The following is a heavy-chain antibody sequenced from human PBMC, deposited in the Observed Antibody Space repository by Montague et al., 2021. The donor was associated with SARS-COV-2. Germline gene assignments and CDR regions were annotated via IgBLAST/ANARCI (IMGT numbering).Heavy chain of an antibody. CDR1: GGSISSGGYY. V-gene: IGHV4-31*03. J-gene: IGHJ6*02. CDR2: IYYSGST. Sequence: TLSLTCTVSGGSISSGGYYWSWIRQPPGKGLEWIGYIYYSGSTYYNPSLKSRVTISVDTSKNQFSLKLSSVTAADTAVYYCARVLSHRVIFGVVIINGLDVWGQGTTVTVSS. CDR3: ARVLSHRVIFGVVIINGLDV. D-gene: IGHD3-3*01.